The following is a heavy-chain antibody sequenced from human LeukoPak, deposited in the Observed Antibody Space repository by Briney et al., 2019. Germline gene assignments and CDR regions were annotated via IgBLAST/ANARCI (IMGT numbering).Heavy chain of an antibody. D-gene: IGHD2-2*01. J-gene: IGHJ3*02. CDR1: GYTFTSYG. V-gene: IGHV1-18*04. CDR3: ARDGSTAAFDI. CDR2: ISAYNGNT. Sequence: ASVTVSFKASGYTFTSYGISWVRQAPGQGLEWMGWISAYNGNTNYSQKLQGRVTMTKDTSTSTAYMELRSLRSDDTAVYYCARDGSTAAFDIWGQGTMVTVSS.